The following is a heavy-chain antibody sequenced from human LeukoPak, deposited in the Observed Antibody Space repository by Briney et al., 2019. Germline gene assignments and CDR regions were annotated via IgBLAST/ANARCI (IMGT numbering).Heavy chain of an antibody. V-gene: IGHV3-30*04. CDR1: GFNFHNFA. Sequence: PGGSLRLSCEASGFNFHNFAMHWVRQAPGKGLEWVAVISNDERNKYYTDSVKGRFTISRDNSKSTVYLQMNSLRPEDTAMYYCARPSPPGDGYNPCDYWGPGALVIVSS. D-gene: IGHD5-24*01. J-gene: IGHJ4*02. CDR2: ISNDERNK. CDR3: ARPSPPGDGYNPCDY.